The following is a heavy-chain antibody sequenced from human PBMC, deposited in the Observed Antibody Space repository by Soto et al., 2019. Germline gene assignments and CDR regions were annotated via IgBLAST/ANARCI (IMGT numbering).Heavy chain of an antibody. CDR2: IYYSGST. D-gene: IGHD5-12*01. CDR3: ARLLYSGYDMDY. CDR1: GGSISSSSYY. V-gene: IGHV4-39*01. J-gene: IGHJ4*02. Sequence: QLQLQESGPGLVKPSETLSLTCTVSGGSISSSSYYWGWIRQPPGKGLEWIGSIYYSGSTYYNPSLKSRVTISVDTSKNQFSLKLSSVTAADTAVYYCARLLYSGYDMDYWGQGTLVTVSS.